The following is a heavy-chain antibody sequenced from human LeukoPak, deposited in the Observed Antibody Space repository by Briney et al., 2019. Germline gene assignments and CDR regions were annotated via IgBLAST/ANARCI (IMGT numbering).Heavy chain of an antibody. V-gene: IGHV3-33*01. CDR1: GFTFSSYG. J-gene: IGHJ4*02. Sequence: PGGSLRLSCVASGFTFSSYGMHWVRQAPGKGLEWVAVIWYDGSNKYYADSVKGRFTISRDNSKNTVNLQMNSLRAEDTAVYYCARDGRGSGSYEDYWGQGTLVTVSS. D-gene: IGHD3-10*01. CDR2: IWYDGSNK. CDR3: ARDGRGSGSYEDY.